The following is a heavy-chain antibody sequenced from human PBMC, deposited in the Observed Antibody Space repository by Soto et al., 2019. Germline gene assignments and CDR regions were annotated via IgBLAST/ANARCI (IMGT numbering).Heavy chain of an antibody. CDR2: IIPIFGTA. D-gene: IGHD3-22*01. CDR1: GGTFSSYA. Sequence: SVKVSCKASGGTFSSYAISWVRQAPGQGLEWMGGIIPIFGTANYAQKFQGRVTITADKSTSTAYMELSSLRSEDTAVYYCARGLTGYHDSSGLGAFDIWGQGTMVT. CDR3: ARGLTGYHDSSGLGAFDI. J-gene: IGHJ3*02. V-gene: IGHV1-69*06.